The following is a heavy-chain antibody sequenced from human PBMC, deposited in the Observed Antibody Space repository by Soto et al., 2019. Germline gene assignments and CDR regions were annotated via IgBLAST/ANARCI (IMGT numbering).Heavy chain of an antibody. CDR1: GYTFTSYG. Sequence: GASVKVSCKASGYTFTSYGISWVRQAPGQGLEWMGWISAYNGNTNYAQKLQGRVTMTTDTSTSTAYMELRSLRSDDTAVYYCARDRTPNWYVDIVATIYTDYYYYGMDVWGQGTTVTVSS. D-gene: IGHD5-12*01. J-gene: IGHJ6*02. CDR3: ARDRTPNWYVDIVATIYTDYYYYGMDV. V-gene: IGHV1-18*04. CDR2: ISAYNGNT.